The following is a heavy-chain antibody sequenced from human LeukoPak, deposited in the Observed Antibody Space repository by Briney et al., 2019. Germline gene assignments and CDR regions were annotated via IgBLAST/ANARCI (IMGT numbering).Heavy chain of an antibody. V-gene: IGHV4-38-2*02. CDR2: IYHTGGT. CDR3: AGQFDSSGSYFY. Sequence: SETLSLTCTVSGSGYSISGGFYWGGIRQPPGKGLEWIGSIYHTGGTYYNPSLKSRATISVDTSKNQFSLKLKFVTAADTAVYYCAGQFDSSGSYFYWGQGTLVTVSS. D-gene: IGHD3-22*01. CDR1: GSGYSISGGFY. J-gene: IGHJ4*02.